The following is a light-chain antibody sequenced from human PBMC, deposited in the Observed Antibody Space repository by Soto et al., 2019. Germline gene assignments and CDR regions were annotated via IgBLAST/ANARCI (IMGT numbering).Light chain of an antibody. CDR2: AAS. J-gene: IGKJ1*01. Sequence: DIQMTQSPSSLSASVGDRVTITCRASQGISTYLNWYQQRPGKAPKLLIYAASSLQSGVPSRFSGSGSGTDFTLTISSLQPEDFGTYYCQQSYSTPQTFGQGTKVDTK. V-gene: IGKV1-39*01. CDR3: QQSYSTPQT. CDR1: QGISTY.